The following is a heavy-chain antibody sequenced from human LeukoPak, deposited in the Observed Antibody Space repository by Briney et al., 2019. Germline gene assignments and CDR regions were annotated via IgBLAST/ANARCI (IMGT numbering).Heavy chain of an antibody. CDR2: INSDGSST. CDR1: GFPFSDYY. CDR3: LRADITWKN. V-gene: IGHV3-74*01. Sequence: GGSLRLSCAASGFPFSDYYMSWIRQAPGKGLVWVSRINSDGSSTSYADSVKGRFTISRDNVRNTLYLQMNSLRADDTAVYYCLRADITWKNWGQGTLVTVSS. D-gene: IGHD1-1*01. J-gene: IGHJ4*02.